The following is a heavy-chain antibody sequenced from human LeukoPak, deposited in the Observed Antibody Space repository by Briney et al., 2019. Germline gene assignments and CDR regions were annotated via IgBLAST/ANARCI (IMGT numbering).Heavy chain of an antibody. D-gene: IGHD3-10*01. V-gene: IGHV3-66*01. J-gene: IGHJ3*02. CDR3: ARAVSMVRGRSAFDI. CDR1: GFTVSSNY. Sequence: GGSLRLSCAASGFTVSSNYMSWVRQAPGKGLEWVSVIYSGGSTYYADSVKGRFTISRDNSKNTLYLQMNSLRAEDTAVYYCARAVSMVRGRSAFDIWGQGTMVTVSS. CDR2: IYSGGST.